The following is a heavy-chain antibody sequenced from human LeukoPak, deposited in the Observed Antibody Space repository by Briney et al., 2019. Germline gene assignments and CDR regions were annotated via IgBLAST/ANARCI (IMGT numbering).Heavy chain of an antibody. CDR2: INHSGST. CDR3: ARGCTQYDFWSGPIGGWFDP. D-gene: IGHD3-3*01. J-gene: IGHJ5*02. Sequence: SETLSLTCAVYGGSFSGYYWSWIRQPPGKGLEGIGEINHSGSTNYNPSLKSRVTISVDTSKNQLSLTLSSVTAADTAVYYCARGCTQYDFWSGPIGGWFDPWGQGTLVTVSS. CDR1: GGSFSGYY. V-gene: IGHV4-34*01.